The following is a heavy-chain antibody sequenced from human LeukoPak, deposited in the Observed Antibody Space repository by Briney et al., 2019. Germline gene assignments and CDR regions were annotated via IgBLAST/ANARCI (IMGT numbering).Heavy chain of an antibody. CDR2: MNPIRCYT. J-gene: IGHJ6*02. Sequence: ASVNVSCKAYGYTFTGYHIHWVRQAPGQGLEWMGWMNPIRCYTNHAHKFQGRVTITTHTSIKTPYMALNSLRADDTAVYYCAREREYRNFLLGYCMDVWGQGTTVTVSS. CDR3: AREREYRNFLLGYCMDV. V-gene: IGHV1-2*02. D-gene: IGHD4-11*01. CDR1: GYTFTGYH.